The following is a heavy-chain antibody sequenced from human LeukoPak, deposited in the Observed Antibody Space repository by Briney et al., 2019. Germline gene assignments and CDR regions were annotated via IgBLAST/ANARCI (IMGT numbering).Heavy chain of an antibody. CDR2: IYTSGST. CDR3: ARGGADFWSGYSHLNWFDP. D-gene: IGHD3-3*01. V-gene: IGHV4-4*07. J-gene: IGHJ5*02. Sequence: SETLSLTCTVSGVSISSYYWSWLRQPAGKGLEWFGRIYTSGSTNYNPSLKSRVTMSVDTSKNQFSLKLSSVTAADTAVYYCARGGADFWSGYSHLNWFDPWGQGALVTVSS. CDR1: GVSISSYY.